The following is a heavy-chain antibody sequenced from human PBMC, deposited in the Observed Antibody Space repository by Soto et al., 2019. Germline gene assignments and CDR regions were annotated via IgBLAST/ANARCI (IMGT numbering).Heavy chain of an antibody. CDR2: IIPNYETA. CDR1: GGSFNNYV. V-gene: IGHV1-69*06. J-gene: IGHJ3*02. CDR3: ARYWNAGTLYGAFDI. D-gene: IGHD4-17*01. Sequence: QVQLVQSGAEVRKPGSSVKVSCEASGGSFNNYVISWLRQAPGQGLKWMGGIIPNYETANYAQKFRGRLTITADRATNTAYMELYSLRPEDTATYYCARYWNAGTLYGAFDIWGQGTTVIVS.